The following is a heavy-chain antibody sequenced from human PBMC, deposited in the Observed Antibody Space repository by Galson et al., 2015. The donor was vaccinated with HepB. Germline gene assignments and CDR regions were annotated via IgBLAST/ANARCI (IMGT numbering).Heavy chain of an antibody. V-gene: IGHV3-48*02. CDR3: ASGCSSTSCYV. CDR2: INRDSSII. D-gene: IGHD2-2*01. CDR1: GLTFSSYG. Sequence: SLRLSCAASGLTFSSYGMNWVRQAPGKGLEWVSYINRDSSIINYADSVKGRFTTSRENAKNSLYLQMNSLRDDDTAVSYCASGCSSTSCYVWGQGTTVTVSS. J-gene: IGHJ6*02.